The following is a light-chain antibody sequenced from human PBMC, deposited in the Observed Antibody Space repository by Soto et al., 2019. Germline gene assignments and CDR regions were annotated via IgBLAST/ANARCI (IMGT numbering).Light chain of an antibody. V-gene: IGKV1-5*03. Sequence: DIQMTQSPSTLSASVGDSVTITCRASQSTNNWLAWYQQKPWKAPNLLIYKASTLQGGVPSRFSGSGSGTEFTLTISSLQPDDSATYYCQHQGTFGLGTKVEI. CDR1: QSTNNW. CDR3: QHQGT. CDR2: KAS. J-gene: IGKJ1*01.